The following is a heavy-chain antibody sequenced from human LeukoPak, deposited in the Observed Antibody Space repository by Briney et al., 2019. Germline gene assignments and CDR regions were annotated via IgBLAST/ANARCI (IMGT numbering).Heavy chain of an antibody. Sequence: GGSLRLSCAASGFTFDDYAMHWVRQAPGKGLEWASGISWNSGSIGYADSVKGRFTISRDNAKNSLYLQMNSLRAEDTALYYCAKDMESGYSGYYYRMDVWGQGTTVTVSS. V-gene: IGHV3-9*01. D-gene: IGHD5-12*01. CDR2: ISWNSGSI. CDR3: AKDMESGYSGYYYRMDV. J-gene: IGHJ6*02. CDR1: GFTFDDYA.